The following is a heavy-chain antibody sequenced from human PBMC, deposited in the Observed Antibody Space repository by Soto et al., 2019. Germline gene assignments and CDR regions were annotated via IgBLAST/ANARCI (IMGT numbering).Heavy chain of an antibody. CDR2: INHSGST. V-gene: IGHV4-34*01. CDR1: GGSFSGYY. Sequence: SETLSLTCAVYGGSFSGYYWSWIRQPPGKGLEWIGEINHSGSTNYNPSLKSRVTISVDTSKNQFSLKLSSVTAADTAVYYCVSYDLTYGMDVWGQGTTVTVSS. D-gene: IGHD5-12*01. J-gene: IGHJ6*02. CDR3: VSYDLTYGMDV.